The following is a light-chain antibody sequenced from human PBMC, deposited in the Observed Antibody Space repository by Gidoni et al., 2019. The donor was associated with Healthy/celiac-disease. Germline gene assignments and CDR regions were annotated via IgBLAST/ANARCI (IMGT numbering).Light chain of an antibody. Sequence: QSVLTQPPSVSGAPGQMVTISCTGSSSNIGAGYDVHWYQQLPGTAPKPLIYGNSNRPSGVPDRFSGSKSGTSASLAITGLQAEDEADYYCQSYDSSLSAVVFGGGTKLTVL. J-gene: IGLJ2*01. CDR2: GNS. CDR3: QSYDSSLSAVV. V-gene: IGLV1-40*01. CDR1: SSNIGAGYD.